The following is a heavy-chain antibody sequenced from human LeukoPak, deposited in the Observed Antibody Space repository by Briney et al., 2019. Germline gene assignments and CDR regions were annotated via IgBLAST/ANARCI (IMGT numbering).Heavy chain of an antibody. CDR1: GGSISSYY. J-gene: IGHJ6*03. D-gene: IGHD1-14*01. CDR3: ARGRYESTRLSAYYYYYMDV. CDR2: IYTSGST. Sequence: SETLSLTCTVSGGSISSYYWSWIRQPAGKGPEWIGRIYTSGSTIYNPSLKSRVTMSVDTSKNQFSLKLSSVTAADTAVYYRARGRYESTRLSAYYYYYMDVWGKGTTVTVSS. V-gene: IGHV4-4*07.